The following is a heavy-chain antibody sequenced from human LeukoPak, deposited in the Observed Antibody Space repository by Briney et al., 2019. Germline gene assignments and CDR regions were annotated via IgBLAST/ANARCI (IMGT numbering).Heavy chain of an antibody. D-gene: IGHD3-3*01. J-gene: IGHJ3*02. CDR2: INHSGST. CDR1: GGSFSGYY. V-gene: IGHV4-34*01. CDR3: ATSITIFGVANDAFDI. Sequence: PSETLSLTCAVYGGSFSGYYWSWIRQPPGKGLEWIGEINHSGSTNYNPSLKSRVTISVDTSKNQFSLRLSSVTAADTAVYYCATSITIFGVANDAFDIWGQGTMVTVSS.